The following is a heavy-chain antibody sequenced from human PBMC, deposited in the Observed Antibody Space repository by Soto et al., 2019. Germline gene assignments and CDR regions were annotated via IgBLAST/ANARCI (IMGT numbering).Heavy chain of an antibody. CDR2: IHNSGST. V-gene: IGHV4-61*01. CDR1: GGSVSSGRCY. D-gene: IGHD6-19*01. CDR3: ARSGSGSGWL. J-gene: IGHJ4*02. Sequence: QVQLQESGPGLVKPSEPLSLTCTVSGGSVSSGRCYWSWIRQPPGKGLEWIGYIHNSGSTKCNPSLRSRVTISVDTSKNQFSLKLASVTAADTAVYYCARSGSGSGWLGGEGTLVTVSS.